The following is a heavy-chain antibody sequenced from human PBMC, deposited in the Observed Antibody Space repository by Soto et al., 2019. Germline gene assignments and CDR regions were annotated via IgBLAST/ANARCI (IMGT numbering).Heavy chain of an antibody. CDR1: GFTFSSYA. V-gene: IGHV3-23*01. CDR3: AKDDGVTRACDAFDI. Sequence: GGSLRLSCAASGFTFSSYAMNWVRQAPGKGLEWVSTITGSGYTTFYADSVKGRFTISRDNSKNTLYLQMNSLRAEDTAVYYCAKDDGVTRACDAFDIWGQGTMVTVSS. CDR2: ITGSGYTT. J-gene: IGHJ3*02. D-gene: IGHD3-3*01.